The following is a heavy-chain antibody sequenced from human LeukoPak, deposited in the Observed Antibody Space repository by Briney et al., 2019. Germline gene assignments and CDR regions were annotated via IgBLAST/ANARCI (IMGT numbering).Heavy chain of an antibody. V-gene: IGHV3-48*03. Sequence: GGSLRLSCAASGFTFNRYEMNWVRQAPGKGLEWVSYISGSGSTIYYADSVKGRFTISRDNAKNSLYLQMNSLRAEDTAVYYCVKGDGGYYYGMDVWGRGTTVTVSS. J-gene: IGHJ6*02. CDR1: GFTFNRYE. CDR2: ISGSGSTI. D-gene: IGHD3-16*01. CDR3: VKGDGGYYYGMDV.